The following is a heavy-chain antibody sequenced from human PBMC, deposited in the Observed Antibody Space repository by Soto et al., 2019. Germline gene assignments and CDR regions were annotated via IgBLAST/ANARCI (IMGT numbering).Heavy chain of an antibody. V-gene: IGHV3-30*18. CDR2: ISYDGSNK. D-gene: IGHD1-7*01. J-gene: IGHJ6*02. Sequence: PGGSLRLSCAASGFTFSIYGMHWVRQAPGKGLEWVAVISYDGSNKYYADSVKGRFTISRDNSKNTLYLQMNSLRAEDTAVYYSAKDYLLELGLPHYYYGMDVWGQGTTVTVSS. CDR3: AKDYLLELGLPHYYYGMDV. CDR1: GFTFSIYG.